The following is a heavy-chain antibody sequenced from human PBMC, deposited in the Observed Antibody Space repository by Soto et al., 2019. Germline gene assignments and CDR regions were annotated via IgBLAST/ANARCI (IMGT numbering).Heavy chain of an antibody. J-gene: IGHJ6*02. CDR3: ARDKAATYYYYGMDV. V-gene: IGHV3-7*01. CDR2: IKQDGSEK. D-gene: IGHD2-15*01. CDR1: GFTFISYW. Sequence: PGGSLRLSCAASGFTFISYWMSWVRQAPGKGLEWVANIKQDGSEKYYVDSVKGRFTISRDNAKNSLYLQMNSLRAEDTAVYYCARDKAATYYYYGMDVWGQGTTVTVSS.